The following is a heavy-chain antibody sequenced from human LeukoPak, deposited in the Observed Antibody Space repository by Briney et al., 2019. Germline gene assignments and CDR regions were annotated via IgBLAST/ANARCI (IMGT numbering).Heavy chain of an antibody. V-gene: IGHV1-69*01. CDR2: IIPIFGTA. CDR3: TVRVRGYSGYDLYY. D-gene: IGHD5-12*01. Sequence: ASVKVSCKASGGTFSSYAISWVRQAPGQGLEWMGGIIPIFGTANYAQKFQGRVTITADESTSTAYMELSSLRSEDTAVHYCTVRVRGYSGYDLYYWGQGTLVTVSS. J-gene: IGHJ4*02. CDR1: GGTFSSYA.